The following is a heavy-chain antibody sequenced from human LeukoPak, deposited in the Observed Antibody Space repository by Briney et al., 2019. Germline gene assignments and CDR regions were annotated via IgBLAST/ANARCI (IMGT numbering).Heavy chain of an antibody. CDR3: ARSRITMVRGVINVGDY. Sequence: ALVKVSCKASGYTFTGYYMHWVRQAPGQGLEWMGWINPNSGGTNYAQKFQGRVTMTRDTSISTAYMELSRLRSDDTAVYYCARSRITMVRGVINVGDYWGQGTLVTVSS. D-gene: IGHD3-10*01. J-gene: IGHJ4*02. V-gene: IGHV1-2*02. CDR2: INPNSGGT. CDR1: GYTFTGYY.